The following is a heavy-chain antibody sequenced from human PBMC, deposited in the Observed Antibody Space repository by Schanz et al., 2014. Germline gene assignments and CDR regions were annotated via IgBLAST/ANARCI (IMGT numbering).Heavy chain of an antibody. CDR2: ISSSGNII. D-gene: IGHD7-27*01. CDR3: VRDYNWGFDN. V-gene: IGHV3-11*04. J-gene: IGHJ4*02. Sequence: VQLVESGGDLVQPGGSLRLSCSASGFTFSDSFMSWIRQTPGKGLEWLSYISSSGNIIHYADSVKGRFTISRDNAKSSLYLQMSSLRDEDTAIYYCVRDYNWGFDNWGQGTLVIVSS. CDR1: GFTFSDSF.